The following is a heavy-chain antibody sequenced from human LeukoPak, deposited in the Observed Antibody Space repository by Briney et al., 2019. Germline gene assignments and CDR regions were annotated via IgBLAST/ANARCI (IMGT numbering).Heavy chain of an antibody. CDR3: ASGYSSREDDYYYMDV. D-gene: IGHD5-18*01. V-gene: IGHV1-69*13. Sequence: GASVKVSCKASGGTFRSYAISWVRQAPGQGLEWMGGIIPIFGTANYAQKFQGRVTITADESTSTAYMELSSLRSEDTAVYYCASGYSSREDDYYYMDVWGKGTTVTISS. CDR1: GGTFRSYA. J-gene: IGHJ6*03. CDR2: IIPIFGTA.